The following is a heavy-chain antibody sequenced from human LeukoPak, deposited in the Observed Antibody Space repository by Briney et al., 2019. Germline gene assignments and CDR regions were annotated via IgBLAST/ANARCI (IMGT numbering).Heavy chain of an antibody. D-gene: IGHD3-10*01. CDR3: ARQVRVYYYYMDV. CDR1: GYSFTSYW. CDR2: IYPGDSDT. Sequence: GESLKISCKGSGYSFTSYWIGWVRQMPGKGLEWMGIIYPGDSDTRYSPSFQGQVTISADKSISTAYLQWGSLKASDTAMYYCARQVRVYYYYMDVWGKGTTVTVSS. J-gene: IGHJ6*03. V-gene: IGHV5-51*01.